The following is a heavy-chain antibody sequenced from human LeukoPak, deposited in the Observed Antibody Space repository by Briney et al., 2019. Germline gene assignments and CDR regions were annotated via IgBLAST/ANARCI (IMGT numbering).Heavy chain of an antibody. V-gene: IGHV4-59*01. CDR2: IHYSGST. J-gene: IGHJ6*03. D-gene: IGHD1-1*01. Sequence: SETLSLTCSVSGDSISSFYWSWVRQPPGKGLEWIGDIHYSGSTNYDPSLKSRVTISLDTSKNQFSLKLTSMTTADTAVYYCARALRGYGTGTTYSYYYYMDVWGTGTTVTISS. CDR3: ARALRGYGTGTTYSYYYYMDV. CDR1: GDSISSFY.